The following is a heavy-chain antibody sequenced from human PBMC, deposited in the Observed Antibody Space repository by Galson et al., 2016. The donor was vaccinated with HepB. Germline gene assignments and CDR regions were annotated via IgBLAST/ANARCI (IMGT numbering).Heavy chain of an antibody. CDR2: INYSGST. CDR3: ARDSSCWDAFDI. J-gene: IGHJ3*02. CDR1: GASISSGAYY. V-gene: IGHV4-31*03. D-gene: IGHD6-19*01. Sequence: TLSLTCTVSGASISSGAYYWNWIRQHPGKGLEWIGYINYSGSTYYNPSLESRVTISVDTSKNQFSLKLSSMTAADTAVYYYARDSSCWDAFDIWGQGTMVTVSS.